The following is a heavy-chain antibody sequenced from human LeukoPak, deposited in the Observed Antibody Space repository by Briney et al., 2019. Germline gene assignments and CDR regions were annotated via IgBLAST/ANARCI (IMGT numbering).Heavy chain of an antibody. J-gene: IGHJ5*02. D-gene: IGHD3-3*01. CDR2: INHSGST. Sequence: SETLSLTCAVYGGSFSGYYWSWIRQPPGKGLEWIGEINHSGSTNYNPSLKSRVTISVDTSKNQFSLKLSSVTAADTAVYYCARGPTIFGVPEQNWFDPWGQGTLVTVSS. CDR3: ARGPTIFGVPEQNWFDP. CDR1: GGSFSGYY. V-gene: IGHV4-34*01.